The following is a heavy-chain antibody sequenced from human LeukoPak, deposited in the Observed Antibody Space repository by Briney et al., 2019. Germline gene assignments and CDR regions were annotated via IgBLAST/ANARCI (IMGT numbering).Heavy chain of an antibody. J-gene: IGHJ5*02. D-gene: IGHD5-12*01. V-gene: IGHV4-39*01. CDR3: ARKRGYSGYDYHNWFDP. Sequence: SETLSLTCTVSGGSISSSSYYWGWLRQPPGKGLEWIGSIYYSGSTYYNPSLKSRVTISVDTSKNQFSLKLSSVTAADTAVYYCARKRGYSGYDYHNWFDPWGQGTLVTVSS. CDR2: IYYSGST. CDR1: GGSISSSSYY.